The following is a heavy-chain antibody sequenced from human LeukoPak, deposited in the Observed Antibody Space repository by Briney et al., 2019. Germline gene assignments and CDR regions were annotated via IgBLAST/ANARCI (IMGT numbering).Heavy chain of an antibody. CDR3: VSMGDWNYFDY. J-gene: IGHJ4*02. V-gene: IGHV4-4*07. CDR1: GGSISSYY. CDR2: IYTSGST. D-gene: IGHD3-16*01. Sequence: SKTLSLTCTVSGGSISSYYWSWIRQPAGKGLEWIGRIYTSGSTNYSPSLKSRVTMSVDTSKNQFSLKLSSVTAADTAVYYCVSMGDWNYFDYWGQGTLVTVSS.